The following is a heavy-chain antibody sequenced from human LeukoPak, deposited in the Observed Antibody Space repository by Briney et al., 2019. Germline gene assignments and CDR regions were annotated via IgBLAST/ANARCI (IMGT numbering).Heavy chain of an antibody. CDR3: TKAPVGSCSGAFCYPFDY. V-gene: IGHV3-30*02. J-gene: IGHJ4*02. CDR2: IRNDGSNH. CDR1: GFILRSHG. Sequence: PGGSLRLSCTASGFILRSHGMHWVRQAPGKGLEWVAFIRNDGSNHYYADSVKGPFTISRDNSKNTLYLQMNSLRSEDTAVYYCTKAPVGSCSGAFCYPFDYWGQGTLVTVSS. D-gene: IGHD2-15*01.